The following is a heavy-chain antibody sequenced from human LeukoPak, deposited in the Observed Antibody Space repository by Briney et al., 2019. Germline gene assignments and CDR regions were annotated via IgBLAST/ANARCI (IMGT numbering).Heavy chain of an antibody. CDR1: GFTFSSYE. D-gene: IGHD2/OR15-2a*01. CDR2: ISSSGSTI. Sequence: GGSLRLSCAASGFTFSSYEMNWVRQAPGKGLEWVSYISSSGSTIYYADPVKGRFTISRDNAKNSLYLQMNSLRAEDTAVYYCARFPWASFLLYFDYWGQGTLVTVSS. CDR3: ARFPWASFLLYFDY. V-gene: IGHV3-48*03. J-gene: IGHJ4*02.